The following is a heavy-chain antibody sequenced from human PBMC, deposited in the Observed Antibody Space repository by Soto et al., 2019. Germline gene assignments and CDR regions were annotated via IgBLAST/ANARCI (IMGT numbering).Heavy chain of an antibody. CDR2: INPNSGGT. CDR3: ATLTPTYCTNGVCTKNNWFDP. Sequence: ASVKVSCKASGYTFTGYYMHWVRQAPGKGLEWMGWINPNSGGTNYAQKFQGRVTMTRDTSIRTAYMELSRLRSDDTAVYYCATLTPTYCTNGVCTKNNWFDPWGQGTLVTVSS. V-gene: IGHV1-2*02. J-gene: IGHJ5*02. CDR1: GYTFTGYY. D-gene: IGHD2-8*01.